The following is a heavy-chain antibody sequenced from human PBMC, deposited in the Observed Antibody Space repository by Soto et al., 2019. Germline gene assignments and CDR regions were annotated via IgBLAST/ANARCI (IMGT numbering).Heavy chain of an antibody. CDR2: INHSGST. CDR3: AKDPQQLIVYFDY. CDR1: GGSFSGYY. Sequence: PSETLSLTCAVYGGSFSGYYWSWIRQPPGKGLEGIGEINHSGSTNYNPSLKSRVTISVDTSKNQFSLKLSSVTAADTAVYYCAKDPQQLIVYFDYWGQGTQVTVSS. D-gene: IGHD6-13*01. V-gene: IGHV4-34*01. J-gene: IGHJ4*02.